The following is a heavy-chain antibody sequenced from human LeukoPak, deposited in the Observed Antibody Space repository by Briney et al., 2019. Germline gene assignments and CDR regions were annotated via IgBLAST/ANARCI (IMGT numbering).Heavy chain of an antibody. V-gene: IGHV4-59*01. J-gene: IGHJ6*02. Sequence: PSETLSLTCTVSGGSITSYYWSWIRQPPGKGLEWIGYIFYSGSTNYNPSLKSRVTISVDTSKNQFSLKLSSVTAADTAVYYCARGSHYDFWSGYYVNYYYYYGMDVWGQGTTVTVSS. CDR2: IFYSGST. CDR3: ARGSHYDFWSGYYVNYYYYYGMDV. D-gene: IGHD3-3*01. CDR1: GGSITSYY.